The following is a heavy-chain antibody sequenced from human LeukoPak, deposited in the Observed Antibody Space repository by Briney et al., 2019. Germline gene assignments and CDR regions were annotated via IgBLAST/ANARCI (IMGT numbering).Heavy chain of an antibody. CDR2: INHSGST. CDR3: ARGRYDFWSGYSEFWFDP. D-gene: IGHD3-3*01. V-gene: IGHV4-34*01. CDR1: GGSFSGYY. J-gene: IGHJ5*02. Sequence: SETLSLTCAVYGGSFSGYYWSWIRQPPGKGLEWIGEINHSGSTNYNPSLKSRDTISVDTSKNQFSLKPSSVTAADTAVYYCARGRYDFWSGYSEFWFDPWGQGTLVTVSS.